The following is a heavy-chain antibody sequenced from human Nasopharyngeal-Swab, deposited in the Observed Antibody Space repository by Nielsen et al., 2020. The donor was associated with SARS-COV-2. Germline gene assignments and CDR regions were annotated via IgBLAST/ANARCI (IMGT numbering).Heavy chain of an antibody. CDR1: GGSVSSGSYY. CDR2: IYYSGST. J-gene: IGHJ4*02. Sequence: SETLSLTCTVSGGSVSSGSYYWSWIRQPPGKGLEWIGYIYYSGSTNYNPSLKSRVTISVDTSKNQFSLKLSSVTAADTAVYYCARDHWGLAAGLDYWGQGTLVTVSS. V-gene: IGHV4-61*01. D-gene: IGHD6-13*01. CDR3: ARDHWGLAAGLDY.